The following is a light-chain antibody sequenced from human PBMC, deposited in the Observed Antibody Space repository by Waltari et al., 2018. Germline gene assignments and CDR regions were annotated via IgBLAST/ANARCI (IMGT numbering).Light chain of an antibody. CDR2: EVT. V-gene: IGLV2-8*01. J-gene: IGLJ2*01. CDR3: SSYAGSNNLL. Sequence: QSALPQPPSAAGPPGQSVTTSSSGTSSDVGGCKYVSWYQQHPGKAPKLMIYEVTKRPSGVPDRFSGSKSGNTASLAVSGLQAEDEADYYCSSYAGSNNLLFGGGTKLTVL. CDR1: SSDVGGCKY.